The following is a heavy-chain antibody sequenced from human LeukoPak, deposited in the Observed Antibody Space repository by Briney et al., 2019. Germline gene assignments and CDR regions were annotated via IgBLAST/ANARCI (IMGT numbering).Heavy chain of an antibody. CDR3: ARDLGSGSYFDY. D-gene: IGHD1-26*01. J-gene: IGHJ4*02. V-gene: IGHV3-21*01. CDR1: GFTSSSYW. Sequence: GGSPRLSCAASGFTSSSYWMSWVRQAPGKGLEWVSSISSSSSYIYYADSVKGRFTISRDNAKNSLYLQMNSLRAEDTAVYYCARDLGSGSYFDYWGQGTLVTVSS. CDR2: ISSSSSYI.